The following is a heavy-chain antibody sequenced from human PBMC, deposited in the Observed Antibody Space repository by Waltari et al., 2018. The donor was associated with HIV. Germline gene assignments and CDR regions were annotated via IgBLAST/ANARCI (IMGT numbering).Heavy chain of an antibody. D-gene: IGHD5-18*01. Sequence: QVQLVESGGGVVQPGRSLRLSCAASGFTFSSYGMHWVRQAPGKGLEWVAVIWYDGINKYYADSVKGRFTISRDNSKNTLYLQMNSLRAEDTAVYYCARGAVDTAMVHYYWGQGTLVTVSS. V-gene: IGHV3-33*01. CDR3: ARGAVDTAMVHYY. CDR2: IWYDGINK. J-gene: IGHJ4*02. CDR1: GFTFSSYG.